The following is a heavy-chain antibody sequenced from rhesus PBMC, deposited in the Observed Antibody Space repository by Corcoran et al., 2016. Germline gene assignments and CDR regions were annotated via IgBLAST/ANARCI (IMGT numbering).Heavy chain of an antibody. CDR1: GFTRSSYG. D-gene: IGHD6-13*01. CDR3: AKGTQLAFDY. CDR2: IKSGGGST. Sequence: EVQRVESGGGLAKPGGSLRLSCAASGFTRSSYGRNWVPQAPGKGMEWVSVIKSGGGSTSNADSVKGRFTISRDNSKNMLSLQMNSLRAEDTAVYYCAKGTQLAFDYWGQGVLVTVSS. V-gene: IGHV3S25*01. J-gene: IGHJ4*01.